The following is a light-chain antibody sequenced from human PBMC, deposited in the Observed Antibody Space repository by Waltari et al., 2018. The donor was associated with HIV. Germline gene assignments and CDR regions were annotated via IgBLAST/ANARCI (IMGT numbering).Light chain of an antibody. CDR2: DVT. Sequence: QSALTQPASVSGSPGQSITISCTGTSNDLGRYALVSCYQHQPGRAPKLIIYDVTKWPSGVSHRFSGSKSGATASLTISGLQAEDEADYYCCSYAGITTWVFGGGTKVTVL. V-gene: IGLV2-23*02. CDR3: CSYAGITTWV. J-gene: IGLJ3*02. CDR1: SNDLGRYAL.